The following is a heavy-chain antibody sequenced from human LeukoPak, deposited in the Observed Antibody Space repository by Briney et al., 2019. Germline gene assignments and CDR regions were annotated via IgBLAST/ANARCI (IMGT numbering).Heavy chain of an antibody. CDR1: GYTFTGYY. D-gene: IGHD3-9*01. CDR3: ARVGVLRYFDWRTYYYYGMDV. J-gene: IGHJ6*02. Sequence: ASVKVSCKASGYTFTGYYMHWVRQAPGQGLEWMGWINPNSGGTNYAQKFQGRVTMTRDTSISTAYMELSRLRSDDTAVYYCARVGVLRYFDWRTYYYYGMDVWGQGTTVTVSS. V-gene: IGHV1-2*02. CDR2: INPNSGGT.